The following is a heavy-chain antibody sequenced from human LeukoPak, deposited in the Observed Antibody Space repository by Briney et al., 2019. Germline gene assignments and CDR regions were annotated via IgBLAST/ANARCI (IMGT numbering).Heavy chain of an antibody. CDR3: ARLGYSHNYGFDN. CDR2: IYYSGST. V-gene: IGHV4-39*01. D-gene: IGHD5-18*01. CDR1: GGSIRSISYY. Sequence: SETLSLTCTVSGGSIRSISYYWGWIRQPPGKGLEWIGSIYYSGSTYYNPSLKSRVTISVDTSKNQFSLKLSSVTAADTAVYYCARLGYSHNYGFDNWGQGTLVTVSS. J-gene: IGHJ4*02.